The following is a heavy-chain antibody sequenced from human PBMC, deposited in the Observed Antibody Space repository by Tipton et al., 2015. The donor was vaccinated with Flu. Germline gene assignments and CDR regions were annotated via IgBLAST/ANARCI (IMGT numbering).Heavy chain of an antibody. D-gene: IGHD3-10*01. J-gene: IGHJ6*03. V-gene: IGHV4-34*01. CDR2: INHSGST. CDR1: GGSFSGYY. Sequence: TLSLTCAVYGGSFSGYYWSWIRQPPGKGLEWIGEINHSGSTNYNPSLKSRVTISVDTSKNQFSLKLSSVTAADTAVYYCARGAVFRDGSGSYYAGYYYYYMDVWGKGTTVTVSS. CDR3: ARGAVFRDGSGSYYAGYYYYYMDV.